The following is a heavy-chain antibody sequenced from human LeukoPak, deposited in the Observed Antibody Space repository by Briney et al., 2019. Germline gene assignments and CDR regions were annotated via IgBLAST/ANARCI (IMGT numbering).Heavy chain of an antibody. CDR1: GGSISSYY. V-gene: IGHV4-59*08. CDR2: IYYSGST. D-gene: IGHD6-19*01. J-gene: IGHJ4*02. CDR3: ARHEGRSGWYYFDY. Sequence: PSETLSLTCTVSGGSISSYYWSWIRQPPGKGLGWIGYIYYSGSTKYNPSLKSRVTISVDTSKNQFSLNLSSVTAADTAVYYCARHEGRSGWYYFDYWGQGTLVTVSS.